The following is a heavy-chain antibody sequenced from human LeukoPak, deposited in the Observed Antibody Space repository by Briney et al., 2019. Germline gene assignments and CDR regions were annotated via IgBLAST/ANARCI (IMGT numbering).Heavy chain of an antibody. D-gene: IGHD3-10*01. CDR2: IKQDGSEK. V-gene: IGHV3-7*01. J-gene: IGHJ4*02. CDR3: ARDGYYYGSGSYYDY. CDR1: GFTFSSYW. Sequence: PGGSLKLSCAASGFTFSSYWMSWVRQAPGKGLEWVANIKQDGSEKYYVDSVKGRFTISRDNAKNSLYLQMNSLSAEDTAVYYCARDGYYYGSGSYYDYWGQGTLVTVSS.